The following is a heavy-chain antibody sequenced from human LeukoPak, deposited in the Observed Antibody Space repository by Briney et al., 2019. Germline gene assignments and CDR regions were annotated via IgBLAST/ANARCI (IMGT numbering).Heavy chain of an antibody. CDR1: GGSISSYY. J-gene: IGHJ5*02. Sequence: SETLSLTCTVSGGSISSYYWSWIRQPPGKGLEWIGYIYYSGSTNYNPSLKSRVTISVDTSKNQFSLKLSSVTAADTAVYYCARSLLFRSNWFDPWGQGTLVTVSS. CDR2: IYYSGST. CDR3: ARSLLFRSNWFDP. D-gene: IGHD3-10*01. V-gene: IGHV4-59*01.